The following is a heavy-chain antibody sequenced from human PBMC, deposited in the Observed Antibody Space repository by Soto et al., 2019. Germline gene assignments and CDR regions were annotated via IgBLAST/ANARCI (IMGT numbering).Heavy chain of an antibody. Sequence: EVQLLESGGGLVQPGGSLRLSCAASGFTFDTYAMSWVRQAPGKGLEWVSAISGSGAKTYYADSVKGRFTISRDNSKNTLYLQRNSLRAEYTAVYHCAKVECSGGSCYSGRLVDYFYYYMDVWGKGTTVTVSS. CDR2: ISGSGAKT. D-gene: IGHD2-15*01. CDR3: AKVECSGGSCYSGRLVDYFYYYMDV. CDR1: GFTFDTYA. J-gene: IGHJ6*03. V-gene: IGHV3-23*01.